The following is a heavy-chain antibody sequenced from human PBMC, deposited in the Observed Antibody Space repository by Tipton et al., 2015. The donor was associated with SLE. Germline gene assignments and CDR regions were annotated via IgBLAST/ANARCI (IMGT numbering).Heavy chain of an antibody. CDR1: GGSISSYY. Sequence: TLSLTCTVSGGSISSYYWSWIRQPPGKGLEWIGHIHYSGNTNYNPSLKSRVTISVDTSKSQFSLKLSSVTAADTAVYYCARSDYHFWSGLDYWGQGTLVTVSS. V-gene: IGHV4-59*01. CDR3: ARSDYHFWSGLDY. J-gene: IGHJ4*02. D-gene: IGHD3-3*01. CDR2: IHYSGNT.